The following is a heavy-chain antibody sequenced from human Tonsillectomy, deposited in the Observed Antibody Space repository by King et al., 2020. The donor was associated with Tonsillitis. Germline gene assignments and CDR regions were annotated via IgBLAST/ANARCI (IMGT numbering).Heavy chain of an antibody. CDR1: GLTFSSYW. D-gene: IGHD2-8*01. J-gene: IGHJ4*02. Sequence: VQLVESGGGLVQPGGSLRLSCAASGLTFSSYWMSWVRQAPGKGLEWVANINQDGSEKYYWDSVKGRFTISRDNAKNSLYLQMNSLRAEDTAVYYCARRKVYAIVDYGGQGTLVTVSS. CDR2: INQDGSEK. CDR3: ARRKVYAIVDY. V-gene: IGHV3-7*01.